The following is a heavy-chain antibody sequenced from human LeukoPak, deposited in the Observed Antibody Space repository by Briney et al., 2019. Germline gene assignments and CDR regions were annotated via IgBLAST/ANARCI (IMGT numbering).Heavy chain of an antibody. J-gene: IGHJ4*02. CDR1: GFTFISYS. CDR2: ISSDSSYI. D-gene: IGHD3-22*01. Sequence: PGGSLRLSCATSGFTFISYSMDWVRQAPGKGLEWVSSISSDSSYIYYADSVKGRFTISRDNAKNSLYLQMNSLRAEDTAVYYCARDVRYYDSSGYHYYFDYWGQGTLVTVSS. CDR3: ARDVRYYDSSGYHYYFDY. V-gene: IGHV3-21*01.